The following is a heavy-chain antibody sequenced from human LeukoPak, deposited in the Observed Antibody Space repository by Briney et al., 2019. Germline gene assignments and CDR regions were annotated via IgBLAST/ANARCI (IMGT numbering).Heavy chain of an antibody. V-gene: IGHV4-39*07. CDR1: GGSISSSSYY. Sequence: PSGTLSLTCTVSGGSISSSSYYWGWIRQPPGEGLEWIRSIYYSGSTYYNPSLKSRVTISVDTSKNQFSQKLSSVTAADTAVYYCAREGSGYYNTRAFDIWGQGTMATVSS. J-gene: IGHJ3*02. D-gene: IGHD3-3*01. CDR2: IYYSGST. CDR3: AREGSGYYNTRAFDI.